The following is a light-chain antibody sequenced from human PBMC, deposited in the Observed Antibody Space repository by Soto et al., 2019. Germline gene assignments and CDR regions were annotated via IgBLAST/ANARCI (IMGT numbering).Light chain of an antibody. J-gene: IGKJ1*01. V-gene: IGKV3-15*01. CDR2: GAS. Sequence: EILMTQSPATLSVSPGERATLSCRASQSVDSNLAWYQQKPGQAPRLLIYGASSRATGIPARFSGSGSETQFTLTISSLQSEDFAVYYCQQYYNWPRTFGQGTKVDIK. CDR1: QSVDSN. CDR3: QQYYNWPRT.